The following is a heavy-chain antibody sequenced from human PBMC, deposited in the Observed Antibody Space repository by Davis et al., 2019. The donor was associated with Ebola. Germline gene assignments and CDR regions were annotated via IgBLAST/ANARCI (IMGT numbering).Heavy chain of an antibody. D-gene: IGHD6-19*01. J-gene: IGHJ4*02. CDR3: ARVQLHIAVAGPFAC. Sequence: SVKVSCKASRGTFSSSAISRVRQAPGQGLEWMGGIIPIFGTANYAQKFQGRVTITADESTSTAYMELSSLRSEDTAVYYCARVQLHIAVAGPFACWGQGTLVTVSS. V-gene: IGHV1-69*13. CDR2: IIPIFGTA. CDR1: RGTFSSSA.